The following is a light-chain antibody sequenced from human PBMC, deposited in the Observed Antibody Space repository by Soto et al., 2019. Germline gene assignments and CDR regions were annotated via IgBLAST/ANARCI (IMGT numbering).Light chain of an antibody. CDR2: GAS. Sequence: EIVMTQSPATLSVSPGERATLSCRASQSVSSNLAWYQQKPGQAPRLLIYGASTRATGIPARFSGSGSGTEFTLTISSLQSEEFAVYYCQQYNSWYTFGQGTKLEL. CDR3: QQYNSWYT. CDR1: QSVSSN. J-gene: IGKJ2*01. V-gene: IGKV3-15*01.